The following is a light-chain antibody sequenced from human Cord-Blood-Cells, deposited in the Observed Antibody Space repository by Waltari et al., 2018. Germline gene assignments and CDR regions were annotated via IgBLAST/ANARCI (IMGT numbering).Light chain of an antibody. J-gene: IGKJ3*01. Sequence: DIQMPQSPYSLSASVGDRVTITCQASQDISNYLNWYQQKPGKAPKLLIYDASNLETGVPSRFSGSGSGTDFTFTISSLQPEDIATYYCQQYDNLPFTFGPGTKVDIK. CDR2: DAS. CDR1: QDISNY. CDR3: QQYDNLPFT. V-gene: IGKV1-33*01.